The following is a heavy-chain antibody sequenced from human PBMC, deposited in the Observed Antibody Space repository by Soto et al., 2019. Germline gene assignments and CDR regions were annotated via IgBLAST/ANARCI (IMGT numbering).Heavy chain of an antibody. CDR2: ISDSGGSS. Sequence: PGGSLRLSCAASGFSFGNYVMNWVRQAPGKGLEWVSGISDSGGSSSSADSVKGRFTVSRDNSKNTLYLQMDSLTGDDTAVYYCTKGGDSWSGYAQHWGHGALVTVSS. V-gene: IGHV3-23*01. J-gene: IGHJ1*01. D-gene: IGHD3-3*01. CDR1: GFSFGNYV. CDR3: TKGGDSWSGYAQH.